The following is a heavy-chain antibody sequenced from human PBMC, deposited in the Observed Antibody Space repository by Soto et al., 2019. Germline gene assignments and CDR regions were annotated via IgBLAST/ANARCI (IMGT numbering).Heavy chain of an antibody. CDR1: GDSVSSNSAA. CDR2: TYYRTKWYH. V-gene: IGHV6-1*01. Sequence: SQTLSLPCAISGDSVSSNSAAWNWIRQSPSRGLEWLGRTYYRTKWYHEYAISTKSRISINPDPSKNQLSLQLNSVTPDDTAVYYCARAPFGSGWYVYYFDNWGQGSLVTVSS. J-gene: IGHJ4*02. CDR3: ARAPFGSGWYVYYFDN. D-gene: IGHD6-19*01.